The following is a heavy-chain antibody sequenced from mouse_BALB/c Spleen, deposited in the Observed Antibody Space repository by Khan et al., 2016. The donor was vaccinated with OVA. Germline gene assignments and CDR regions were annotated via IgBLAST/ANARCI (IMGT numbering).Heavy chain of an antibody. D-gene: IGHD2-1*01. V-gene: IGHV14-3*02. CDR1: GFNIKDTY. J-gene: IGHJ3*01. Sequence: MQLEESGAELVKPGTSVKLSCTASGFNIKDTYIHWVTQRPEQVLEWIGRIDPANADIRYDPKFQGKATITADTFSNTAYLQLSSLTSEDTAVYYCATLYGNPLAYWGQGTLVTVSA. CDR3: ATLYGNPLAY. CDR2: IDPANADI.